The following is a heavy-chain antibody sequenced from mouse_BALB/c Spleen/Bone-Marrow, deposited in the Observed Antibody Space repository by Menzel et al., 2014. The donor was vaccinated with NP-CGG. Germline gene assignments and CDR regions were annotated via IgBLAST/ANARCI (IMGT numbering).Heavy chain of an antibody. V-gene: IGHV14-3*02. CDR2: IDPANGNT. Sequence: EVKLMESGAELVKPGASVKLSCTASGFNIKDTYMHWVKQRPEQGLEWIGRIDPANGNTKYDPKSQGKATITADTSSNTAYLQLSSLTSEDTAVYYCARNGNYGAWFAYWGQGTLVTVSA. CDR1: GFNIKDTY. D-gene: IGHD2-1*01. CDR3: ARNGNYGAWFAY. J-gene: IGHJ3*01.